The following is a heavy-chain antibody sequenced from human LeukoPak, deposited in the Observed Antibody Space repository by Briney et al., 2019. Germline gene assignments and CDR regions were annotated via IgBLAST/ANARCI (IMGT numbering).Heavy chain of an antibody. CDR1: GGSISSGGYY. V-gene: IGHV4-31*03. Sequence: SQTPSLTCTVSGGSISSGGYYWSWIRQHPGKGLEWIGYIYYSGSTYYNPSLKSRVTISVDTSKNQFSLKLSSVTAADTAVYYCARAASQYYYYYGMDVWGQGTTVTVSS. CDR2: IYYSGST. J-gene: IGHJ6*02. CDR3: ARAASQYYYYYGMDV.